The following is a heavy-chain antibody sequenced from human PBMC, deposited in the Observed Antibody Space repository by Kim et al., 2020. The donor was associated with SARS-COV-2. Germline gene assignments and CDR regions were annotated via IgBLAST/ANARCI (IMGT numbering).Heavy chain of an antibody. Sequence: GRFTISRDNSKNTLYLQMNSLRAEDTAVYYCAKGGYCGGDCYSGSDLFDIWGQGTMVTVSS. J-gene: IGHJ3*02. D-gene: IGHD2-21*02. V-gene: IGHV3-23*01. CDR3: AKGGYCGGDCYSGSDLFDI.